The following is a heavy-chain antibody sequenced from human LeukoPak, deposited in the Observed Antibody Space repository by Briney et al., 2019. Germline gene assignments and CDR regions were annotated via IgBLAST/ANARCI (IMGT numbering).Heavy chain of an antibody. CDR2: INHSGST. D-gene: IGHD6-25*01. V-gene: IGHV4-34*01. CDR1: GGSFSGYY. Sequence: PSETLSLTCAVYGGSFSGYYWSWIRQPPGKGLEWIGEINHSGSTNYNPSLKSRVTISVDTSKNQFSLKLSSVTAADTAVYYCARGYSSGVYWGQGTLVTVSS. CDR3: ARGYSSGVY. J-gene: IGHJ4*02.